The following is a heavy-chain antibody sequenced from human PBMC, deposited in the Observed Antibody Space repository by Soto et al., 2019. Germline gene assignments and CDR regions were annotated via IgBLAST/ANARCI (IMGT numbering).Heavy chain of an antibody. J-gene: IGHJ3*02. V-gene: IGHV4-4*07. D-gene: IGHD2-15*01. CDR2: ISATGTT. CDR1: GDSMSSYY. Sequence: LSLTCTVSGDSMSSYYWSWIRQSAEKGLEWIGRISATGTTTYIPSLKSRINLSVDTSKNQFSLNLKFVTAADTAVYFCARDQTRAADIWGQGTAVTVS. CDR3: ARDQTRAADI.